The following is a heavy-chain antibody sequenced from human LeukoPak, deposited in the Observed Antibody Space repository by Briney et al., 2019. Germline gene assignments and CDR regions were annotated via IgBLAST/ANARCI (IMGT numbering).Heavy chain of an antibody. CDR1: GFTFSSAW. V-gene: IGHV3-74*03. CDR3: VRDRVGPDY. CDR2: ITDDGTT. Sequence: GASLRLSCGASGFTFSSAWMHWVRQAPGTGLVWVSRITDDGTTTYADSVKGRYTISRDNAKNTLYLQINSLRAEDTAVYYCVRDRVGPDYWGQGTLVTV. J-gene: IGHJ4*02. D-gene: IGHD1-26*01.